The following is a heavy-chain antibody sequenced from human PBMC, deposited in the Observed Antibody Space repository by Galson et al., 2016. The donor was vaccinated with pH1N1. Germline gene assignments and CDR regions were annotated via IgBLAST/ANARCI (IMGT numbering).Heavy chain of an antibody. CDR3: ATYCISTTCYEGSFDY. Sequence: SLRLSCAASEFTFSSYSMNWVRQGPGKGLEWVSYISSSGSYKNYADSVKGRFTISRDNVKNSLYLQMNSLRAEDTAIYYCATYCISTTCYEGSFDYWGQGTLVTVS. V-gene: IGHV3-21*01. CDR2: ISSSGSYK. CDR1: EFTFSSYS. D-gene: IGHD2-2*01. J-gene: IGHJ4*02.